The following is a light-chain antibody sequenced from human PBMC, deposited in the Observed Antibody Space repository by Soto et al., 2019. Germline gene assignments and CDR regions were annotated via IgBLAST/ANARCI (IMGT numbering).Light chain of an antibody. CDR2: DAS. J-gene: IGKJ5*01. CDR1: QGISSY. Sequence: EIVLTQSPATLSLSPGERATLSCRAGQGISSYLAWYQQKPGQAPRLLIYDASNRATGIPARFSGSGSGTDFTLTISSLEPEDFAVYCCQQRSSWPITFGQGTRLEIK. V-gene: IGKV3-11*01. CDR3: QQRSSWPIT.